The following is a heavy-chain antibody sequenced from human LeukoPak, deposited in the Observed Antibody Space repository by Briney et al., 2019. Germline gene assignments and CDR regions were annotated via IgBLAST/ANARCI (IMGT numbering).Heavy chain of an antibody. CDR3: ARTPPKGDIDY. CDR1: GYTFTNYD. J-gene: IGHJ4*02. V-gene: IGHV1-8*01. D-gene: IGHD2-21*02. Sequence: GASVKVSCKASGYTFTNYDTNWVRQATGQGLEWLGWMSASSGNTGYAQKFQGRVSMTRATSISTAYLELTSLTFDDTAVYYCARTPPKGDIDYWGQGTLVTVSS. CDR2: MSASSGNT.